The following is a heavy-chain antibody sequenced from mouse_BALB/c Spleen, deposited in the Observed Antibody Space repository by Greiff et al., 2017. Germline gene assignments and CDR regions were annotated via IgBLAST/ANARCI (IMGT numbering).Heavy chain of an antibody. V-gene: IGHV2-9*02. CDR3: AQQVRRLFDY. Sequence: VKLVESGPGLVAPSQSLSITCTVSGFSLTSYGVHWVRQPPGKGLEWLGVIWAGGSTNYNSALMSRLSISKDNSKSQVFLKMNSLQTDDTAMYYCAQQVRRLFDYWGQRTPLPGSS. CDR2: IWAGGST. J-gene: IGHJ2*01. CDR1: GFSLTSYG. D-gene: IGHD2-14*01.